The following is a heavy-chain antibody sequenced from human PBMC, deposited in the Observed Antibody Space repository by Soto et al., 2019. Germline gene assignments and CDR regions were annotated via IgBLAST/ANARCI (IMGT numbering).Heavy chain of an antibody. CDR2: IHYSGSI. J-gene: IGHJ4*02. CDR1: DGSIDNGSYY. D-gene: IGHD1-26*01. CDR3: TRGLDRAKLGY. V-gene: IGHV4-31*02. Sequence: PSETLSLTWTVSDGSIDNGSYYRSWVRQYPGKGLEWIGSIHYSGSIYYSPSLRSRLTMSADTSKNQFSLKLSSVTAADTAVYYCTRGLDRAKLGYWGQGIQVTVSS.